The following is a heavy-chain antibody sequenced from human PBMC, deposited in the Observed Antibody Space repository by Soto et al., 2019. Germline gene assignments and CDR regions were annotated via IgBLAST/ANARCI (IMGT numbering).Heavy chain of an antibody. CDR3: AKLRLKLVIGYAALDI. Sequence: GGSLRLSCAASRFTFRNYAMSWVRQAPGKGLEWVSSISGSGGSTYYADSLKGRFTISRDNSKNTLYLQMNSLRAEDTAIYYCAKLRLKLVIGYAALDIWGLGTMVTVSS. CDR2: ISGSGGST. CDR1: RFTFRNYA. J-gene: IGHJ3*02. D-gene: IGHD2-21*01. V-gene: IGHV3-23*01.